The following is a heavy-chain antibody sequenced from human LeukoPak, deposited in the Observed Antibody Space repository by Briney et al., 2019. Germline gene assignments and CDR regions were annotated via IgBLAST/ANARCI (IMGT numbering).Heavy chain of an antibody. V-gene: IGHV3-23*01. J-gene: IGHJ4*02. CDR2: ISCSGGST. Sequence: PGGSLRLSCVASGFAFQNNAMSWVRQAPGKGLEWVSAISCSGGSTYYADSAKGRFTISRDNSKNTLYLQMNSLRAEDTAVYYCAIERELHHPGDYWGQGTLVTVSS. CDR1: GFAFQNNA. CDR3: AIERELHHPGDY. D-gene: IGHD1-26*01.